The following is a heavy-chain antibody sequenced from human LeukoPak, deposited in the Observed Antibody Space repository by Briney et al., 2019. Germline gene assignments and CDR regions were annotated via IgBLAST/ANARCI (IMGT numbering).Heavy chain of an antibody. CDR2: INHSGST. D-gene: IGHD6-19*01. J-gene: IGHJ4*02. Sequence: PSETLSLTCAVYGGSFSGYYWSWIRQPPGKGLEWIGEINHSGSTNYNPSLKSRVTISVDTSKNQFSLKLSSVTAADTAVYYCARRDRGSGWYGGSPNNPRPRSFGRAYYFDYWGQGTLVTVSS. V-gene: IGHV4-34*01. CDR1: GGSFSGYY. CDR3: ARRDRGSGWYGGSPNNPRPRSFGRAYYFDY.